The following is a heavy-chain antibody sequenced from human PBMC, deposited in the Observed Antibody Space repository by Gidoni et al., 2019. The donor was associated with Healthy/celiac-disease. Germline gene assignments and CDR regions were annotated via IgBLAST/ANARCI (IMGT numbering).Heavy chain of an antibody. J-gene: IGHJ4*02. V-gene: IGHV3-21*01. CDR2: ISSSSSYI. CDR1: GFTFSSYS. CDR3: ARDPYYDPSFDY. Sequence: CAASGFTFSSYSMNWFRQAPGKGLEWVSSISSSSSYIYYADLVKGRFTISRDNAKNSLYLQMNSLRAEDTAVYYCARDPYYDPSFDYWGQGTLVTVSS. D-gene: IGHD3-22*01.